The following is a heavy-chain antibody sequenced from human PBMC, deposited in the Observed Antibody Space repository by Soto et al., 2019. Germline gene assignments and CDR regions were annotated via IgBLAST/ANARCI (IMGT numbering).Heavy chain of an antibody. CDR3: AKDRGLYYQDTTGYQDY. D-gene: IGHD3-22*01. CDR1: GLTFSSYG. Sequence: QVQLVESGGGVVQPGRSLRLSCAASGLTFSSYGMHWVRQAPGKGLEWVALISNDGSNKYYADSVKGRFTISRDNSERTLYLQMNSMRAEDAAVYYCAKDRGLYYQDTTGYQDYWGQGTLVTVSS. CDR2: ISNDGSNK. V-gene: IGHV3-30*18. J-gene: IGHJ4*02.